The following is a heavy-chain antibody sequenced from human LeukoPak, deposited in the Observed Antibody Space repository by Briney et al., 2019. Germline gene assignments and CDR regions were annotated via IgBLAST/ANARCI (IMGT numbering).Heavy chain of an antibody. J-gene: IGHJ4*02. CDR3: ARAGEASSGGWTFDY. CDR1: GGSISSGGYY. CDR2: IYHSGST. D-gene: IGHD6-19*01. V-gene: IGHV4-30-2*01. Sequence: SETLSLTCTVSGGSISSGGYYWSWIRQPPGKGLEWIGYIYHSGSTYYNPSLKSRVTISVDRSKNQFSLKLSSVTAADTAVYYCARAGEASSGGWTFDYWGQGTLVTVSS.